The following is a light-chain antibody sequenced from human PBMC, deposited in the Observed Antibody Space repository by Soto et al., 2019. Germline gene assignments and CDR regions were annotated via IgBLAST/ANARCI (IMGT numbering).Light chain of an antibody. Sequence: EIVLTQSPGTLSLSPGERATLSCRAGQSVASSSSLAWYQQKPGQAPRLLIYGASSRATGVPDRFSGSGSGTDFTVTISRLEPDDCAVYYSLLYGYSLFTFGTGTKVDVK. J-gene: IGKJ3*01. CDR1: QSVASSSS. V-gene: IGKV3-20*01. CDR2: GAS. CDR3: LLYGYSLFT.